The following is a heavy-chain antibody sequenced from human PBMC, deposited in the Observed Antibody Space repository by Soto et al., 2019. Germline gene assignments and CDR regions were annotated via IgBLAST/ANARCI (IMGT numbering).Heavy chain of an antibody. D-gene: IGHD3-16*01. CDR1: GFTFSSYD. Sequence: GGSLRLSCAASGFTFSSYDMHWVRQAPGKGLEWVSVIYSGGSTFYADSVRGRFTISRDNSKNTVNLQMNSLRAEDTAVYYCARDPWAADYWGQGTLVTVSS. J-gene: IGHJ4*02. CDR3: ARDPWAADY. CDR2: IYSGGST. V-gene: IGHV3-66*01.